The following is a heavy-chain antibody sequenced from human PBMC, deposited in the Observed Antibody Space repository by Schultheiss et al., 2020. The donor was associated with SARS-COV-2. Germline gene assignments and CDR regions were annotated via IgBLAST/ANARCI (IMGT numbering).Heavy chain of an antibody. CDR3: ARVGYCSGGSCYPRHHFDY. D-gene: IGHD2-15*01. CDR2: IGTGGDT. CDR1: GFTFSSYA. V-gene: IGHV3-47*01. J-gene: IGHJ4*02. Sequence: GGSLRLSCAASGFTFSSYAMSWVRQAPGKGLEWVSAIGTGGDTYYADSVMGRFTISRDNAKKSLYLHMNSLIAEDMAVYYCARVGYCSGGSCYPRHHFDYWGQGTLVTVSS.